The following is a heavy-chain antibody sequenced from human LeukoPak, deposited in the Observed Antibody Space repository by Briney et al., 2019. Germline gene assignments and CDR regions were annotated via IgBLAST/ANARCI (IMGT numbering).Heavy chain of an antibody. CDR2: IRGGGSNT. J-gene: IGHJ3*01. D-gene: IGHD3-10*02. V-gene: IGHV3-23*01. Sequence: GGSLRLSCAASGFTFNNYAMNWARQAPGKGLEWVSYIRGGGSNTRYSDSVKGRFIISRDNSKNILYLQTNSLRAEDTAIYYCAKCSASYSNDAFDVWGRGTMVTVSS. CDR3: AKCSASYSNDAFDV. CDR1: GFTFNNYA.